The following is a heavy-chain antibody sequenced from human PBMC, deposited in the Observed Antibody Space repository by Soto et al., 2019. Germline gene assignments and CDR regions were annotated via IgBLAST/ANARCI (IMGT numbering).Heavy chain of an antibody. Sequence: QVQLVESGGGEVQPGRSLTISCAASGVTFSTYGMHWVRQTPGKGLEWVAVISYDGTNKFYSDSVKGRFTISRDNFKTTLTLQMNSLRADDTAVYSCAKDLQSYGDYDYYCYGMDVWGLGTRVTVSS. CDR2: ISYDGTNK. CDR3: AKDLQSYGDYDYYCYGMDV. J-gene: IGHJ6*02. CDR1: GVTFSTYG. V-gene: IGHV3-30*18. D-gene: IGHD4-17*01.